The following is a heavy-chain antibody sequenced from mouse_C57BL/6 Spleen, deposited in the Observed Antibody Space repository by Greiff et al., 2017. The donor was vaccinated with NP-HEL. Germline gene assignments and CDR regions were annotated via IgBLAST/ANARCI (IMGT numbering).Heavy chain of an antibody. J-gene: IGHJ1*03. V-gene: IGHV5-9-1*02. CDR2: ISSGGDYI. CDR3: TRGYYSNYERYFDV. CDR1: GFTFSSYA. D-gene: IGHD2-5*01. Sequence: EVHLVESGEGLVKPGGSLKLSCAASGFTFSSYAMSWVRQTPEKRLEWVAYISSGGDYIYYADTVKGRFTISRDNARNTLYLQMSSLKSEDTAMYYCTRGYYSNYERYFDVWGTGTTVTVSS.